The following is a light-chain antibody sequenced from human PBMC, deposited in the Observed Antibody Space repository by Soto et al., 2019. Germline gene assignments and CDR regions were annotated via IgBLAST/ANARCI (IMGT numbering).Light chain of an antibody. CDR3: QQSYSTPIT. J-gene: IGKJ5*01. V-gene: IGKV1-39*01. Sequence: DIQVTQSPPSLSAAVGDRVTISCRASQTIVTYLNCYQHKPGKAPKLLVYSASTLQRGVPSRFRGSGSGTDFTLTIISLQPDEFATYYCQQSYSTPITFGQGTRLEIK. CDR2: SAS. CDR1: QTIVTY.